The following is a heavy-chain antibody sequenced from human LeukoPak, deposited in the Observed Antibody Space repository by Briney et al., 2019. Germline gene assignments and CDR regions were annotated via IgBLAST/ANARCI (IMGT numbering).Heavy chain of an antibody. Sequence: GGSLRLSCAASGFTFGAYSMNWVRQAPGKGLEWVSFISDSSSYIYYADSVKGRFTISRDNAKNSLYLQMNCLRAEDTALYYIARDRVPSGRFGEVASWGQGTLVTVSS. V-gene: IGHV3-21*01. D-gene: IGHD3-10*01. J-gene: IGHJ5*02. CDR1: GFTFGAYS. CDR2: ISDSSSYI. CDR3: ARDRVPSGRFGEVAS.